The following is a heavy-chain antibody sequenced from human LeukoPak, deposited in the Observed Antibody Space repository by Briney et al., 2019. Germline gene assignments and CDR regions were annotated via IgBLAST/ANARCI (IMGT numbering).Heavy chain of an antibody. CDR2: INAGNGNT. CDR3: ARRIGYCSGGRCFYFDY. Sequence: ASVKVSCKASGYTFTSYAMHWVRQAPGQRLKWMGWINAGNGNTKYSQKFQGRVTITRDTSASTAYMELSSLRSEDTAVYYCARRIGYCSGGRCFYFDYWGQGTLVTVSS. V-gene: IGHV1-3*01. CDR1: GYTFTSYA. D-gene: IGHD2-15*01. J-gene: IGHJ4*02.